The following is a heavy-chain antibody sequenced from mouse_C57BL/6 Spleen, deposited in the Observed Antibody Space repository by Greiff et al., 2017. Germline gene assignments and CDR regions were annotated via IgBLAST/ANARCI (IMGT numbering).Heavy chain of an antibody. D-gene: IGHD1-1*01. J-gene: IGHJ2*01. CDR1: GYTFTSYW. V-gene: IGHV1-55*01. Sequence: QVQLQQPGAELVKPGASVKMSCKASGYTFTSYWITWVKQRPGQGLEWIGDIYPGSGSTNYNEKFKSKATLTVDTSSSTAYMQLSSLTSEDSAVYYCARENGCSSLFDYWGQGTTLTVSS. CDR3: ARENGCSSLFDY. CDR2: IYPGSGST.